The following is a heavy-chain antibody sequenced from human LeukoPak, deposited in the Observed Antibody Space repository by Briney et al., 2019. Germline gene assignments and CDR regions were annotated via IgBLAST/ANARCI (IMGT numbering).Heavy chain of an antibody. V-gene: IGHV1-46*01. J-gene: IGHJ5*02. D-gene: IGHD3-16*02. CDR3: ARDRGNYDYVWGSYPTDNWFDP. CDR1: GYTFTSYY. Sequence: ASVKVSCKASGYTFTSYYTHWVRQAPGQGLEWMGIINPSGGSTSYAQKFQGRVTITADESTSTAYMELSSLRSEDTAVYYCARDRGNYDYVWGSYPTDNWFDPWGQGTLVTVSS. CDR2: INPSGGST.